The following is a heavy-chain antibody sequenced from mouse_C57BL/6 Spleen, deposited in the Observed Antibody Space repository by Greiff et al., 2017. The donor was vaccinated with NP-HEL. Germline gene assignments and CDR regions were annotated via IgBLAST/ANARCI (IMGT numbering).Heavy chain of an antibody. D-gene: IGHD2-4*01. CDR1: GYAFTNYL. V-gene: IGHV1-54*01. Sequence: VQLQESGAELVRPGTSVKVSCKASGYAFTNYLIEWVKQRPGQGLEWIGVINPGSGGTNYNEKFKGKATLTADKSSSTAYMQLSSLTSEDSAVYFWARGDYDLYYAMDYWGQGTSVTVSS. CDR2: INPGSGGT. J-gene: IGHJ4*01. CDR3: ARGDYDLYYAMDY.